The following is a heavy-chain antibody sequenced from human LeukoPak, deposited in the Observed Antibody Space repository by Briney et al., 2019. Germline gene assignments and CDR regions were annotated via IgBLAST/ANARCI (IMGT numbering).Heavy chain of an antibody. CDR3: TTGGPGIAVAGLGY. J-gene: IGHJ4*02. CDR1: GFTFSSYG. V-gene: IGHV3-15*01. Sequence: PGRSLRLSCAASGFTFSSYGMHWVRQAPGKGLEWVGRIKSKTDGGTTDYAAPVKGRFTISRDDSKNTLYLQMNSLKTEDTAVYYCTTGGPGIAVAGLGYWGQGTLVTVSS. CDR2: IKSKTDGGTT. D-gene: IGHD6-19*01.